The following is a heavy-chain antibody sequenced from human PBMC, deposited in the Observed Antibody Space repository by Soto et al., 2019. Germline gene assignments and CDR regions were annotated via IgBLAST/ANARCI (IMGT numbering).Heavy chain of an antibody. D-gene: IGHD3-16*01. Sequence: PSETLSLTCAVYGGSFSGYYWSWIRQPPGKGLEWIGEINHSGSTNYNPSLKSRVTISVDTSKNQFSLKLSSVTAADTAVYYCASGTGGGPYYFDYWGQGXLVTVSS. J-gene: IGHJ4*02. V-gene: IGHV4-34*01. CDR1: GGSFSGYY. CDR3: ASGTGGGPYYFDY. CDR2: INHSGST.